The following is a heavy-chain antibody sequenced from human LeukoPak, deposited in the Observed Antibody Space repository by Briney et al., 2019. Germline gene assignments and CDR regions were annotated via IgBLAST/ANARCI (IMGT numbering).Heavy chain of an antibody. Sequence: GGSLRLSCAASGFTLRDYYMSWIRQAPATGLEWVSYISSSGSTIYYADSVKGRFTIPRDNAKNSLYLQMNSLRAEDTAVYYCARDAFYGDYPDYWGQGTLVTVSS. V-gene: IGHV3-11*04. J-gene: IGHJ4*02. CDR2: ISSSGSTI. D-gene: IGHD4-17*01. CDR1: GFTLRDYY. CDR3: ARDAFYGDYPDY.